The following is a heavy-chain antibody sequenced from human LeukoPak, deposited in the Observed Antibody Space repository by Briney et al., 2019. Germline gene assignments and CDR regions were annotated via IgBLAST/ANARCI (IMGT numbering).Heavy chain of an antibody. Sequence: PGGSLRLSCVASGFTFSDHYMDWVRQAPGKGLEWVAVIWYDGSNKYYADSVKGRFTISRDNSKNTLYLQMNSLRAEDTAVYYCARGGYSSSWYFAFDIWGQGTMVTVSS. J-gene: IGHJ3*02. CDR1: GFTFSDHY. V-gene: IGHV3-33*08. CDR2: IWYDGSNK. CDR3: ARGGYSSSWYFAFDI. D-gene: IGHD6-13*01.